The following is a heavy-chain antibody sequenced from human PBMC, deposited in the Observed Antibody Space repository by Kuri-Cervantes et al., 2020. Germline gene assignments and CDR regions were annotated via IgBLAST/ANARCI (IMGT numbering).Heavy chain of an antibody. D-gene: IGHD1-26*01. CDR3: ARERASLVPRAGGAFDI. CDR1: GYTLTELS. V-gene: IGHV1-24*01. J-gene: IGHJ3*02. CDR2: FDPEDGGT. Sequence: ASVKVSCKVSGYTLTELSMHWVRQAPGKGLEWMGGFDPEDGGTIYAQKFQGRVTITTDESASTAYMELSSLRSEDTAVYYCARERASLVPRAGGAFDIWGQGTMVTVSS.